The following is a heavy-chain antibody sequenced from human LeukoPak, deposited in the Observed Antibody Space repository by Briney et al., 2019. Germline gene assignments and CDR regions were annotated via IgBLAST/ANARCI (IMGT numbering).Heavy chain of an antibody. J-gene: IGHJ3*02. CDR3: ARGSRLGVVGRDAFDI. CDR2: ISISSTYI. D-gene: IGHD3-3*01. Sequence: PGGSLRLSCAAYGFTFSRYSMNRVRQAPGRGLEWVSSISISSTYIYYAVSVKGRFTMSRDNAKKSLYLQVNSLRAEDTAVYYCARGSRLGVVGRDAFDIWGQGTMVTVSS. V-gene: IGHV3-21*01. CDR1: GFTFSRYS.